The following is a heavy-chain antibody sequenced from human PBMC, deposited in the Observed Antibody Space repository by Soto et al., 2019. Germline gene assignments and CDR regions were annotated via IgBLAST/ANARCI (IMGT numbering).Heavy chain of an antibody. CDR1: GFTFSSYG. Sequence: QVQLVESGGGVVQPGRSLRLSCAASGFTFSSYGMHWVRQAPGKGLEWVAVISYDGSNKYYADSVKGRFTISRDNSKNTLYLQMNSLRAEDTAVYYCAKDRLFMSERDYYGMDVWGQGTTVTVSS. V-gene: IGHV3-30*18. D-gene: IGHD3-10*01. CDR3: AKDRLFMSERDYYGMDV. J-gene: IGHJ6*02. CDR2: ISYDGSNK.